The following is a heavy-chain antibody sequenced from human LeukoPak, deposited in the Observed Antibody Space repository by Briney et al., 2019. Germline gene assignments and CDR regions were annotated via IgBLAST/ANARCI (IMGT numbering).Heavy chain of an antibody. J-gene: IGHJ1*01. V-gene: IGHV3-11*01. CDR1: GFTFSDYY. Sequence: PGGSLRLSCEASGFTFSDYYMSWIRQAPGKGLEWVSYISSSGSTIYYADSVNGRFTISRDNAKNSLYLQMNSLRAEDTAVYYCARDYGYYYDSSGAVLHWGQGTLVTVSS. D-gene: IGHD3-22*01. CDR2: ISSSGSTI. CDR3: ARDYGYYYDSSGAVLH.